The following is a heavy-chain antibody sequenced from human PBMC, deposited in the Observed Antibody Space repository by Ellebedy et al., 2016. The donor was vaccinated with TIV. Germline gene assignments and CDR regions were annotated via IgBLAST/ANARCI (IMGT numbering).Heavy chain of an antibody. D-gene: IGHD6-13*01. CDR1: GFIFSDYY. CDR3: ARDTRFIDQQHNWFDP. V-gene: IGHV3-11*01. CDR2: ISSSGTPI. J-gene: IGHJ5*02. Sequence: GESLKISCAASGFIFSDYYMTWIRQAPGKGLEWISYISSSGTPIYYADSVRGRFTLSRDNAKNSLDLQMDSLRADDTAVYYCARDTRFIDQQHNWFDPWGQGTQVTVSS.